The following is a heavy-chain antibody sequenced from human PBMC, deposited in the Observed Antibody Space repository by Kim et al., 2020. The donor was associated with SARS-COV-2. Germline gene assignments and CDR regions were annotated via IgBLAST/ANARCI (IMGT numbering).Heavy chain of an antibody. CDR1: GGSFSGYY. CDR2: INHSGST. Sequence: SETLSLTCAVYGGSFSGYYWSWIRQPPGKGLEWIGEINHSGSTNYNPSLKSRVTISVDTSKNQFSLKLSSVTAADTAVYYCARVPPSYYYYGMDVWGQGTTVTVSS. J-gene: IGHJ6*02. V-gene: IGHV4-34*01. D-gene: IGHD2-2*01. CDR3: ARVPPSYYYYGMDV.